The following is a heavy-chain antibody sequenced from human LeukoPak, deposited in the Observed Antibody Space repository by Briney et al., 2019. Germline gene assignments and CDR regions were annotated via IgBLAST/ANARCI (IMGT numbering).Heavy chain of an antibody. CDR1: GFTFSSYW. V-gene: IGHV3-74*01. D-gene: IGHD2-15*01. CDR3: ARSPRYCSGGSCYPGRGAFDI. CDR2: INSVGSCT. J-gene: IGHJ3*02. Sequence: GGSLRLSCAASGFTFSSYWMHWVRQAPGKGLVGVSRINSVGSCTSYADSVKGRFTISRDNAKNTLYLQMNSLRAEDTAVYYCARSPRYCSGGSCYPGRGAFDIWGQGTMVTVSS.